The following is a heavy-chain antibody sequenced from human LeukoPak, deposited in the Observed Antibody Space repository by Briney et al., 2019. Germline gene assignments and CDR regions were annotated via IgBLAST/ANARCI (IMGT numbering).Heavy chain of an antibody. CDR2: ICHSGST. V-gene: IGHV4-38-2*01. CDR3: ARKSTIFGVVTYFDY. CDR1: GYSISSGYY. J-gene: IGHJ4*02. D-gene: IGHD3-3*01. Sequence: SETLSLTCAVSGYSISSGYYWGWIRQPPGKGLEWIGSICHSGSTYYNPSLKSRVTISVDTSKNQFSLKLSSVTAADTAVYYCARKSTIFGVVTYFDYWGQGTLVTVSS.